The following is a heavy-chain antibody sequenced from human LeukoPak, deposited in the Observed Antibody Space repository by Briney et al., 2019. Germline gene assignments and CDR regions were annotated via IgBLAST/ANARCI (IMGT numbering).Heavy chain of an antibody. CDR2: ISNDGNYK. V-gene: IGHV3-30*18. D-gene: IGHD3-10*01. J-gene: IGHJ4*02. CDR1: GFTFSTYG. Sequence: GGSLRLSCAASGFTFSTYGMHWVRQAPGKGREWMAVISNDGNYKYCADSVKGRFTISRDNSKNTMYLQMNSLRAEDTAVYYCAKANIREFDYWGQGTLVTVSS. CDR3: AKANIREFDY.